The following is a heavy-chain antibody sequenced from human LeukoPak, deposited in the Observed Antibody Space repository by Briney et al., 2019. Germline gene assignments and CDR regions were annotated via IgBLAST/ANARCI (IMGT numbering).Heavy chain of an antibody. CDR2: ISTTSSYI. J-gene: IGHJ4*02. V-gene: IGHV3-21*01. CDR1: GFTFSSYG. D-gene: IGHD4-11*01. Sequence: GGSLRLSCAASGFTFSSYGMHWVRQAPGKGLEWVSSISTTSSYIYYSDSVKGRFTISRDNAKNSLDLQMNSLRADDTAVYFCVRDGPSKVPFDYWGPGILVTVSS. CDR3: VRDGPSKVPFDY.